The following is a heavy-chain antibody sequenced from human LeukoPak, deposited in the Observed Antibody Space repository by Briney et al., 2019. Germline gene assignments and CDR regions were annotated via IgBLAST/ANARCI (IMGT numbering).Heavy chain of an antibody. D-gene: IGHD6-13*01. V-gene: IGHV4-34*01. CDR3: ARLSSSWYQDWYFDL. Sequence: SETLSLTCGVYNGSFSGYYWSWIRQTPGRGLEWIGEINHSGITNYNPSLKSRVTISVDTSKNQFSLKLRSVTAADTAVYYCARLSSSWYQDWYFDLWGRGTLVTVSS. J-gene: IGHJ2*01. CDR2: INHSGIT. CDR1: NGSFSGYY.